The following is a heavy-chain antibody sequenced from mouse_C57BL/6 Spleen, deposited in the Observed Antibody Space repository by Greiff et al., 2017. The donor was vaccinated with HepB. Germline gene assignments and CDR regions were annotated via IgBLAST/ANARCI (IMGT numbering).Heavy chain of an antibody. CDR1: GYTFTSYW. Sequence: QVQLQQSGAELVRPGTSVKLSCKASGYTFTSYWMHWVKQRPGQGLEWIGGIDPSDSYTNYNQKFKGKATLTVDTSSSTAYMQLSSLTSEDSAVYYCARGGNYDYLYWGQGTLVTVSA. J-gene: IGHJ3*01. D-gene: IGHD2-4*01. CDR2: IDPSDSYT. CDR3: ARGGNYDYLY. V-gene: IGHV1-59*01.